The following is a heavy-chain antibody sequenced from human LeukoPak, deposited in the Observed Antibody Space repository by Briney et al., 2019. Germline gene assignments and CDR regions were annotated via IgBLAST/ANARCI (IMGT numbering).Heavy chain of an antibody. J-gene: IGHJ4*02. CDR1: GFTFSNYW. Sequence: QTGGSLRLSCAASGFTFSNYWMSWVRQAPGKGLEWVANIKEDGSEKYYVDSVKGRFTISRDNARNSLYLQMNSLRAEDTAVYYCASGRQLGHWGQGTLVTVSS. D-gene: IGHD6-13*01. V-gene: IGHV3-7*01. CDR2: IKEDGSEK. CDR3: ASGRQLGH.